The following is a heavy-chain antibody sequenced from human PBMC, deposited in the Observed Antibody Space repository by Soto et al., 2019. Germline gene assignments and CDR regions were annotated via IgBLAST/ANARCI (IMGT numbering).Heavy chain of an antibody. CDR2: IDYSGSS. D-gene: IGHD5-18*01. CDR1: GGSISSSNYY. J-gene: IGHJ4*02. V-gene: IGHV4-39*01. CDR3: ASQRYSSGNY. Sequence: QLQLQESGPGLVKPSETLSLTCTVSGGSISSSNYYWGWIRQPPGKGLEWIGSIDYSGSSYYNPSLKSRVTISVDTSKTQYSPELSSVTAADTAVYYCASQRYSSGNYWGQGTLVTVSS.